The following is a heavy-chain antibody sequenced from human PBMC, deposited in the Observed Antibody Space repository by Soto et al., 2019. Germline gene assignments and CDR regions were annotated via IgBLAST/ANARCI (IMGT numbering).Heavy chain of an antibody. CDR2: IKSKTGGGTT. J-gene: IGHJ4*02. Sequence: GGSLRLSCAASGFTFSNAWMNWVRQAPGKGLEWVGRIKSKTGGGTTDYAAPVKGRFTISRDDSKNTLYLQMNSLKTEDTAVYYCTTDYYDFWSGYDFDYWGQGTLVTVSS. D-gene: IGHD3-3*01. CDR3: TTDYYDFWSGYDFDY. CDR1: GFTFSNAW. V-gene: IGHV3-15*07.